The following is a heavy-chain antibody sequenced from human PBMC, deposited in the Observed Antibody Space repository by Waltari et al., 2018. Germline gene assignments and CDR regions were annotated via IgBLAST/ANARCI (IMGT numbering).Heavy chain of an antibody. D-gene: IGHD3-10*01. CDR1: GASINRRGYY. Sequence: QVQLQASAPGLVKPSETLSLKCNVSGASINRRGYYWGWIRQPPGKGLEWIGSMSHSGTTDYNPSLKSRITISVDMPKNQFSWRLNSVTAADTASYYCARHRSNSPHDGFDIWGQGRMVTVSS. CDR3: ARHRSNSPHDGFDI. CDR2: MSHSGTT. V-gene: IGHV4-39*01. J-gene: IGHJ3*02.